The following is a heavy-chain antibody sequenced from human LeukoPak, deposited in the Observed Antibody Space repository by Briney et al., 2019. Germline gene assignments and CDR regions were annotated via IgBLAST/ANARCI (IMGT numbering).Heavy chain of an antibody. CDR1: GFTFRSYG. Sequence: GGSLRLSCAASGFTFRSYGMHWVRQAPGKGLEWVAVIWYDGSNKYYADSVKGRFTVSRDDSKNTLYLQMNSLRAEDTAVYYCATAVASSSGWYADYWGQGTLVTVSS. CDR3: ATAVASSSGWYADY. J-gene: IGHJ4*02. CDR2: IWYDGSNK. D-gene: IGHD6-19*01. V-gene: IGHV3-33*01.